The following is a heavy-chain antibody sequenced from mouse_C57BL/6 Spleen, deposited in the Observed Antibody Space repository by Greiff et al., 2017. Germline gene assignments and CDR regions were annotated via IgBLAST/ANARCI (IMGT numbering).Heavy chain of an antibody. V-gene: IGHV5-9*01. Sequence: EVQVVESGGGLVKPGGSLKLSCAASGFTFSSYTMSWVRQTPEKRLEWVATISGGGGNTYYPDSVKGRFTISRDNAKNTLYLQMSSLRSEDTALYYCARQDFDYWGQGTTLTVSS. J-gene: IGHJ2*01. CDR2: ISGGGGNT. CDR1: GFTFSSYT. CDR3: ARQDFDY.